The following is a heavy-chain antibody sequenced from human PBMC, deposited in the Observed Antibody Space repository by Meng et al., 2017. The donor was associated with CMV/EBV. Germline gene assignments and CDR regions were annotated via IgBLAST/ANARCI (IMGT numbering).Heavy chain of an antibody. CDR3: ARGGALAAFDI. Sequence: SETLSLTCTVSGGSISSSSYYWGWIRQPPGKGLEWIGSIYYSGSTYYNPSLKSRVTISVDTSKNQFSLKLSSVTAADTAVYYCARGGALAAFDIWGQGTMVTVSS. D-gene: IGHD3-16*01. V-gene: IGHV4-39*07. CDR2: IYYSGST. J-gene: IGHJ3*02. CDR1: GGSISSSSYY.